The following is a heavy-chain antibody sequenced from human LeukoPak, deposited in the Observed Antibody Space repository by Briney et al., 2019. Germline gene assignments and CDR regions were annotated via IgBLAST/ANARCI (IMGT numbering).Heavy chain of an antibody. CDR1: GFTLSSYW. D-gene: IGHD3-10*01. CDR3: GSDLFPMVRGVLFNY. V-gene: IGHV3-74*01. Sequence: QTGGSLRLSCATSGFTLSSYWMHWVRQVPGKGLEWLSRINNDGVSTSYADSVKGRFTISRDNAKNTLYLRMNSLRPEDTAVYYCGSDLFPMVRGVLFNYWGQGTLVTVSS. J-gene: IGHJ4*02. CDR2: INNDGVST.